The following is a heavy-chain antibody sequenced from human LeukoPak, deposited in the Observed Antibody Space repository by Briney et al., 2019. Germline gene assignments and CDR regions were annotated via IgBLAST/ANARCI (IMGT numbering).Heavy chain of an antibody. CDR1: GGSFRDYH. CDR2: IYYSGST. D-gene: IGHD1-14*01. J-gene: IGHJ4*02. Sequence: PSETLSLTCAVYGGSFRDYHWSWIRQPPEKGLEWIGNIYYSGSTYYNPSLKSRVTISIDTSKNQFSLKLSSVTAADTAVYYCARDGRFPPEVLPRYFDSWGQGTLVTVSS. CDR3: ARDGRFPPEVLPRYFDS. V-gene: IGHV4-34*01.